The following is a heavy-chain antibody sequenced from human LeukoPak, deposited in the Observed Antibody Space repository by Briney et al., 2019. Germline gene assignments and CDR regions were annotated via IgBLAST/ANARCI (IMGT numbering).Heavy chain of an antibody. V-gene: IGHV3-11*06. D-gene: IGHD6-19*01. Sequence: SVTGRFTISRDNAKDSLFLQMNSLRAEDTAVYYCARDLKQWLVDDYWGQGTLVTVSS. J-gene: IGHJ4*02. CDR3: ARDLKQWLVDDY.